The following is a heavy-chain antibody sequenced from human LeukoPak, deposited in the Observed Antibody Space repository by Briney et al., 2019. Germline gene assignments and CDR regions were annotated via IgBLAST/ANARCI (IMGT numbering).Heavy chain of an antibody. Sequence: KPEGSLRLSCAASGFSLGCCAMSWVRQAPGKGLEWVSSITDSGTYIYYAESLKGRFTTSRDNAKNSLYLQMNSLRAEDTAVYYCARDASGWSRDVWGQGTTVTVSS. V-gene: IGHV3-21*01. CDR1: GFSLGCCA. CDR2: ITDSGTYI. J-gene: IGHJ6*02. D-gene: IGHD6-19*01. CDR3: ARDASGWSRDV.